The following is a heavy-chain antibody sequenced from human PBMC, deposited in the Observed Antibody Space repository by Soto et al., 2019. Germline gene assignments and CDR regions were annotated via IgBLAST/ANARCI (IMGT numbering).Heavy chain of an antibody. Sequence: ASVKVSCKASGGXFSSYAISWVRQAPGQGLEWMGGIIPIFGTANYAQKFQGRVTITADESTSTAYMELSSLRSEDTAVYYCARQVGAYPFDYWGQGTLVTVSS. D-gene: IGHD1-26*01. CDR3: ARQVGAYPFDY. CDR1: GGXFSSYA. CDR2: IIPIFGTA. J-gene: IGHJ4*02. V-gene: IGHV1-69*13.